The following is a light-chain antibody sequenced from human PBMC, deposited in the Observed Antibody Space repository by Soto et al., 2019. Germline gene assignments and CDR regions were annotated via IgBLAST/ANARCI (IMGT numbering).Light chain of an antibody. CDR1: QSVSSSY. CDR3: QHYGSSPYT. J-gene: IGKJ2*01. V-gene: IGKV3-20*01. CDR2: GAS. Sequence: EIVLTQYPGTLSLSPGERATLSCRASQSVSSSYLAWYQQKPGQAPILLIYGASSRATGIPDRISGSGAGTDFTLTISRLEPEDVAVYYCQHYGSSPYTFGQGTKLEI.